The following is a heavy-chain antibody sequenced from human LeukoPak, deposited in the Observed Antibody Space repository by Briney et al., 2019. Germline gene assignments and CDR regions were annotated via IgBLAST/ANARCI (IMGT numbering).Heavy chain of an antibody. CDR2: IYTSEST. D-gene: IGHD3-10*01. J-gene: IGHJ4*02. V-gene: IGHV4-61*02. Sequence: SQTLSLTCTVSGGSISSGSYYWSWIRQPAGKGLEWIGRIYTSESTSYNPSLKSRVTISVDTSKNQFSLKLSSVTAADTAVYYCARALNYGSGSSFDYWGQGTLVTVSS. CDR3: ARALNYGSGSSFDY. CDR1: GGSISSGSYY.